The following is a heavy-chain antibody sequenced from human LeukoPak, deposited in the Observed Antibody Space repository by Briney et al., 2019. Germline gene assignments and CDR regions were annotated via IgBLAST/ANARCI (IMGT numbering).Heavy chain of an antibody. CDR2: ITSGGTT. CDR3: IADVPTLDTQLDY. Sequence: PGGSLRLSCEASGFTFTYAWMNWVRQAPGKVPEWVGHITSGGTTDYAAPVKGRFTISRENSKNAVYLQMNSLKMEDTAMYYCIADVPTLDTQLDYWGQGTLVTVSS. V-gene: IGHV3-15*01. J-gene: IGHJ4*02. CDR1: GFTFTYAW. D-gene: IGHD4-23*01.